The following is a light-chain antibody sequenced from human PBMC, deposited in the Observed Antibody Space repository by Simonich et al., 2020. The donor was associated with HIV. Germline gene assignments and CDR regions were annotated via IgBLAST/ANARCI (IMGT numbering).Light chain of an antibody. CDR2: KAS. J-gene: IGKJ4*01. Sequence: DIQMTQSPSSLSASVGDRLTITCRASQSLNSYLNWYQQKPGKAPKLLIYKASSLESGVPSRFSGSGSGTDFTFTISSLQSEDIATYYCQQYDNLPLTFGGGTKVEIK. V-gene: IGKV1-33*01. CDR1: QSLNSY. CDR3: QQYDNLPLT.